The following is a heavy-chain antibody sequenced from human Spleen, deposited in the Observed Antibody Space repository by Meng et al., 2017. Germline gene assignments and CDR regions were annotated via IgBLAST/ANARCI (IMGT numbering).Heavy chain of an antibody. V-gene: IGHV1-2*06. D-gene: IGHD6-13*01. J-gene: IGHJ4*02. CDR1: GSNFPDNW. CDR2: INPKSGDK. CDR3: ARDEDISAAGKLFGDY. Sequence: VQFVREATNQVVSAEVSCKAFGSNFPDNWLNWVRRCHGQGLEWMGRINPKSGDKHYAERFKGRVTMTGDTYMSAAYMELSGLRSDDTAMYYCARDEDISAAGKLFGDYWGQGTLVTVSS.